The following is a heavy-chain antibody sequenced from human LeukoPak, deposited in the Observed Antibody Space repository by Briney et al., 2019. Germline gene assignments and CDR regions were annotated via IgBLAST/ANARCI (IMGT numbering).Heavy chain of an antibody. CDR3: TRDPRNLDY. CDR2: ISDSGGSA. V-gene: IGHV3-23*01. J-gene: IGHJ4*02. D-gene: IGHD1-14*01. Sequence: GGSLRLSCAASGFTFNTYAMSWVRQAPGKGLEWVSAISDSGGSAYYADSVKGRFTISRDNSKNTLYLQMNSLRVEDTAVYYCTRDPRNLDYWGQGTLVTVSS. CDR1: GFTFNTYA.